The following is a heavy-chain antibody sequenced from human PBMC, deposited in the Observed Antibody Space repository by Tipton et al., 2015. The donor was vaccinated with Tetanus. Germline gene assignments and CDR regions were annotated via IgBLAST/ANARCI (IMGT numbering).Heavy chain of an antibody. V-gene: IGHV1-18*01. Sequence: QSGAEAKKPGASVKVSCKASGYTFTNHAISWVRQAPGQGLEWVGWITVYNGHTDYAQNLQGRVTVTIESSTNTAYMELRSLRSDDTAVDYCARRPKYYYDSRGSWFDAWGQGTQVAVSS. J-gene: IGHJ5*02. CDR2: ITVYNGHT. CDR1: GYTFTNHA. CDR3: ARRPKYYYDSRGSWFDA. D-gene: IGHD3-22*01.